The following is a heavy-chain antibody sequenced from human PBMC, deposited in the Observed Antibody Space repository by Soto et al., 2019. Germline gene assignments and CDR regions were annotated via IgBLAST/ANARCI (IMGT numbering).Heavy chain of an antibody. Sequence: PGGSLRLSCAASGFTVSSNYMSWVRQAPGKGLEWVSLIYSGGSTFYADSVKGRFTISRDDSKNTLFLQMNSLRAEDTAVYYCAKGGYCSGDSCYSVTNYWGQGTLVTVSS. CDR1: GFTVSSNY. J-gene: IGHJ4*02. V-gene: IGHV3-53*01. CDR2: IYSGGST. CDR3: AKGGYCSGDSCYSVTNY. D-gene: IGHD2-15*01.